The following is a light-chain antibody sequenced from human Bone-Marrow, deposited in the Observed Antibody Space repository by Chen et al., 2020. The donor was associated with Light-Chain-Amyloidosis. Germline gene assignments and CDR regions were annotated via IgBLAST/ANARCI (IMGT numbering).Light chain of an antibody. V-gene: IGLV2-23*01. Sequence: QSALTHPASVSGSPGQSITISCTGTVTDFGSYNLVSWYQQYPGTAPKLLIYEDTKRPSGVSHRFSAAKSGITASLTIAGIQAEDEAGYYCCSYAGTPWLFGGGTYLTVL. CDR3: CSYAGTPWL. CDR1: VTDFGSYNL. CDR2: EDT. J-gene: IGLJ3*02.